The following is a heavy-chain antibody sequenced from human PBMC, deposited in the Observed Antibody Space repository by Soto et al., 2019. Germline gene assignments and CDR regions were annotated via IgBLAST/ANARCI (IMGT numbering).Heavy chain of an antibody. CDR3: VKGDVAVAGTTSFDY. Sequence: GGSLRLSCSASGFTFSSYAMHWVRQAPGKGLEYVSAISSNGGSTYYADSVKGRFTISRDNSKNTLYLQMSSLRAEDTAVYYCVKGDVAVAGTTSFDYWGQGTLVTVSS. J-gene: IGHJ4*02. V-gene: IGHV3-64D*08. CDR2: ISSNGGST. CDR1: GFTFSSYA. D-gene: IGHD6-19*01.